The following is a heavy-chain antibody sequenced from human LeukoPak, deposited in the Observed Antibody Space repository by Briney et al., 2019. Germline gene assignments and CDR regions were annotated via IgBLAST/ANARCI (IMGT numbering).Heavy chain of an antibody. CDR3: ARSYYYYYGMDV. Sequence: KTSETLSLTCTVSGGSISSYYWSWIRQPPGKGLEWIGYIYYSGSTNYNPSLKSRVTISVDTSKNQFSLKLSSVTAADTAVYYCARSYYYYYGMDVWGQGTTVTVSS. CDR1: GGSISSYY. CDR2: IYYSGST. V-gene: IGHV4-59*08. J-gene: IGHJ6*02.